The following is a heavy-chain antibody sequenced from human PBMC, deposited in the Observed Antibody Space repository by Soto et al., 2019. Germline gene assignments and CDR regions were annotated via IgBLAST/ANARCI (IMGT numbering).Heavy chain of an antibody. Sequence: LRLSCAGSAFTFSNYAMAWVRQAPGKGLEWVSSIAGSGGDISYADSVKGRFTISRDNSKSTLFLQMDSLRAEDTAIYYCAKKYYGTYPFDYWGQGTLVTVSS. V-gene: IGHV3-23*01. D-gene: IGHD1-26*01. CDR3: AKKYYGTYPFDY. CDR2: IAGSGGDI. J-gene: IGHJ4*02. CDR1: AFTFSNYA.